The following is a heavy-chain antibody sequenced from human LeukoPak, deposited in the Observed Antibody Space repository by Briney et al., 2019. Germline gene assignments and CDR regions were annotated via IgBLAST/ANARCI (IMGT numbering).Heavy chain of an antibody. Sequence: PSETLSLTCAVSGGSISSSSYYWGWIRQPPGKGLEWIGSIYYSGSTYYNPSLKSRVTISVVTSKNQISLKLSSVTAADTAVYYCARTYDTSDYSPYYFDYWGQGTLVTVSS. V-gene: IGHV4-39*01. D-gene: IGHD3-22*01. CDR1: GGSISSSSYY. J-gene: IGHJ4*02. CDR3: ARTYDTSDYSPYYFDY. CDR2: IYYSGST.